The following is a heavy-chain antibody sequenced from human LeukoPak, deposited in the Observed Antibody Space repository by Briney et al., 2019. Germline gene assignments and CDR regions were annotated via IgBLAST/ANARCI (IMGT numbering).Heavy chain of an antibody. CDR1: GGTFSSYA. Sequence: GASVKVSCKAFGGTFSSYAISWVRQAPGQGLEWMGGIIPIFGTANYAQKFQGRVTITADESTSTAYMELSSLRSEDTAVYYCARERDYVWGSYPAYWGQGTLVTVSS. CDR3: ARERDYVWGSYPAY. CDR2: IIPIFGTA. J-gene: IGHJ4*02. V-gene: IGHV1-69*13. D-gene: IGHD3-16*01.